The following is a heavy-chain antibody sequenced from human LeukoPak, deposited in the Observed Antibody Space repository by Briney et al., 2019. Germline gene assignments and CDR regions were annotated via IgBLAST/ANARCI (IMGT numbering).Heavy chain of an antibody. J-gene: IGHJ5*02. CDR2: INPNSGDT. D-gene: IGHD5-12*01. CDR1: GYTFTGYY. Sequence: ASVKVSCKASGYTFTGYYMHWVRQAPGQGLECLGWINPNSGDTYYAQKFQGRVTMTRDTSISTAYMELSSLKSDDTAIYYCATEKIGWLDPWGQGTLVTVSS. CDR3: ATEKIGWLDP. V-gene: IGHV1-2*02.